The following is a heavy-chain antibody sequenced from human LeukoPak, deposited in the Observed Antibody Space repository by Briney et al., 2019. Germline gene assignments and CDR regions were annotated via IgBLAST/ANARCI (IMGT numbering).Heavy chain of an antibody. Sequence: GGSLRLSCAASGFTFSSLAMSWVRQAPGKGLEWVSVISGGGSNTFYTDSVKGRFTISRDNSKNTLYLQMNSLRAEDTAIYYCAKNPAIVVATLWFDPWGQGTLVTVSS. CDR1: GFTFSSLA. CDR2: ISGGGSNT. CDR3: AKNPAIVVATLWFDP. V-gene: IGHV3-23*01. D-gene: IGHD3-22*01. J-gene: IGHJ5*02.